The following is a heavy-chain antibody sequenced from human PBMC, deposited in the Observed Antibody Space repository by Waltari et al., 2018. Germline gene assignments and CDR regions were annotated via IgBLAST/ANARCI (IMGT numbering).Heavy chain of an antibody. J-gene: IGHJ4*02. Sequence: EVQLVESGGGLVKPGGSLSPSCAASGFIFSTYTINWVRQAPGKGLEWVSSISSTSSNIHYADSVKGRFTISRDNSKNSLYLQMNSLRAEDTAMYYCARAFPRTTGTTGPFDYWGQGTLVTVSS. CDR3: ARAFPRTTGTTGPFDY. V-gene: IGHV3-21*01. CDR1: GFIFSTYT. D-gene: IGHD1-1*01. CDR2: ISSTSSNI.